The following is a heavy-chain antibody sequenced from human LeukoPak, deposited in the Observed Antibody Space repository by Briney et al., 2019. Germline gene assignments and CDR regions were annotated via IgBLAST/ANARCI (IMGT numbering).Heavy chain of an antibody. Sequence: PSQTLSLTCAISGDSVSSNSAAWNWIRQSPSRGLEWLGRTYYRSKWYNDYAVSVKSRITINPDTSKNQFSLQLNSVTPEDTAVYYCARDRVIAAAGTLYYYYYGMDVWGQGTTVTVSS. CDR2: TYYRSKWYN. D-gene: IGHD6-13*01. V-gene: IGHV6-1*01. CDR3: ARDRVIAAAGTLYYYYYGMDV. J-gene: IGHJ6*02. CDR1: GDSVSSNSAA.